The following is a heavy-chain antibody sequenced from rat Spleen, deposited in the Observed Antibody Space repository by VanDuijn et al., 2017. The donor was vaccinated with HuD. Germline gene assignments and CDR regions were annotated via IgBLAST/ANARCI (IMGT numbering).Heavy chain of an antibody. Sequence: EVQLQESGPGLVKPSQSISLTCSVTGYSITNNYWDWIRKFPGNKMEWIGHISYSGSTNFNPSLKSRISITRDTSKNQFFLQLNSVTTEDTATYYCARGNMDSTDYYHYFDYWGQGVMVTV. D-gene: IGHD1-6*01. V-gene: IGHV3-1*01. CDR2: ISYSGST. J-gene: IGHJ2*01. CDR3: ARGNMDSTDYYHYFDY. CDR1: GYSITNNY.